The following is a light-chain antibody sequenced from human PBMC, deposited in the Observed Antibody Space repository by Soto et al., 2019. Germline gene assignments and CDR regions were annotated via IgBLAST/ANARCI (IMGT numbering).Light chain of an antibody. CDR1: QNVLYSSNNNNY. CDR2: WAS. V-gene: IGKV4-1*01. CDR3: QQHYSSPRT. J-gene: IGKJ1*01. Sequence: DIVMTQSPDSLAVSLGERATINCKSSQNVLYSSNNNNYLAWYQQKPGQPPKLLIYWASTRESGVPDRFSGSGSGTDFTLTISSLQAEDVAVYYCQQHYSSPRTFGQGTKVEIK.